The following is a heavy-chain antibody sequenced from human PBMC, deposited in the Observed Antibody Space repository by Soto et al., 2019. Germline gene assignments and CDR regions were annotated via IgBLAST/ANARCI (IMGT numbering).Heavy chain of an antibody. D-gene: IGHD5-12*01. CDR3: ARDEKWLSFDI. CDR1: GFTFSSYG. Sequence: QVQLVESGGGVVQPGRSLRLSCAASGFTFSSYGMHWVRQAPGKGLEWVAVIWYDGSNKYYADSVKGRFTISRDNSKNALYLQMNSLRAEDTAVYYCARDEKWLSFDIWGQGIMVTVSS. CDR2: IWYDGSNK. V-gene: IGHV3-33*01. J-gene: IGHJ3*02.